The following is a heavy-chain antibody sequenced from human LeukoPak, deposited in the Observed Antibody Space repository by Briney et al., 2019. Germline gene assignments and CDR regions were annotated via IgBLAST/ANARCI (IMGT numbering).Heavy chain of an antibody. CDR3: ATTDISMSTGFDH. CDR1: GYRFISYW. Sequence: GESLKISCKGSGYRFISYWIGWVRQMPGKGLEWVGFIYPDDSDTRYSPSFQGQVTISADKSISTAYLQWSSLKASDTAMYYCATTDISMSTGFDHWGQGTLVTVSS. V-gene: IGHV5-51*01. CDR2: IYPDDSDT. D-gene: IGHD5/OR15-5a*01. J-gene: IGHJ4*02.